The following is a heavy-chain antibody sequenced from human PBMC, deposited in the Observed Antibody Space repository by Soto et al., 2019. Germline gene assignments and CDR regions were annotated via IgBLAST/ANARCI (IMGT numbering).Heavy chain of an antibody. CDR3: ARVARYSGSYYYFDY. CDR2: INSDGSST. CDR1: GFTFSSYW. D-gene: IGHD1-26*01. Sequence: GGSLRLSCAASGFTFSSYWMHWVRQAPGKGLVWVSRINSDGSSTSYADSVKGRFTISRDNAKNTLYLQMNSLRAEDTAVYYCARVARYSGSYYYFDYWGQGTPVTVSS. V-gene: IGHV3-74*01. J-gene: IGHJ4*02.